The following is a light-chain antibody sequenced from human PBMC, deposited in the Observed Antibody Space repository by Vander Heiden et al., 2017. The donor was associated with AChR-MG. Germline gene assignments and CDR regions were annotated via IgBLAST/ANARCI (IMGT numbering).Light chain of an antibody. CDR3: CSYTSSSTVV. CDR1: SSDIGGYNY. CDR2: EVN. Sequence: QSALTQPASVSGSPGQSITISCTGTSSDIGGYNYVSWYQHHPGKAPKIMIYEVNNRPSGVSHRFSGSRSGNTASLNISGLQAEDEADYYCCSYTSSSTVVFGGGTKLTGL. J-gene: IGLJ3*02. V-gene: IGLV2-14*01.